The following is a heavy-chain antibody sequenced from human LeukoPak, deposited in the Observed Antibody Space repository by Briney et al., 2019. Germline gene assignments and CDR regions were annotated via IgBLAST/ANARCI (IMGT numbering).Heavy chain of an antibody. Sequence: PSETLSLTCTVSGGSISSYYWSWIRQPPGKGLEWIGYIYYSGSTNYNPSLKSRVTISVDTSKNQFSLKLSSVTAADTAVYYCAREIAVAVNWFDPWGQGTLVTVSS. J-gene: IGHJ5*02. V-gene: IGHV4-59*01. CDR3: AREIAVAVNWFDP. CDR2: IYYSGST. CDR1: GGSISSYY. D-gene: IGHD6-19*01.